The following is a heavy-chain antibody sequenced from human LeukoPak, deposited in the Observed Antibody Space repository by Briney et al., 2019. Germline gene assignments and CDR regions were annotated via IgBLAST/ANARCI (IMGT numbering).Heavy chain of an antibody. CDR3: ARSPTYYGSGSYYYDY. V-gene: IGHV1-2*02. J-gene: IGHJ4*02. D-gene: IGHD3-10*01. Sequence: ASVKVSCEASGYTFTGYYMHWVRQAPGQGLEWMGWINPNSGGTNYAQKFQGRVTMTGDTSISTAYMELSRLRSDDTAVYYCARSPTYYGSGSYYYDYWGQGTLVTVSS. CDR2: INPNSGGT. CDR1: GYTFTGYY.